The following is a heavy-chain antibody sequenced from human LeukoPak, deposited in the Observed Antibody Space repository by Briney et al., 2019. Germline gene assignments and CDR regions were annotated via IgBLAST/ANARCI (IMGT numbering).Heavy chain of an antibody. D-gene: IGHD5-18*01. Sequence: KPSETLSLTCTVSGGSISSGDYYWSWIRQPPGKGLESIGSIYFSGSTYYNPSLKSRVTISVDTSKNQFSLKLSSVTAADTAVYFCARAPRGYTTSNWFDPWGQGTLVTVSS. V-gene: IGHV4-39*01. J-gene: IGHJ5*02. CDR3: ARAPRGYTTSNWFDP. CDR1: GGSISSGDYY. CDR2: IYFSGST.